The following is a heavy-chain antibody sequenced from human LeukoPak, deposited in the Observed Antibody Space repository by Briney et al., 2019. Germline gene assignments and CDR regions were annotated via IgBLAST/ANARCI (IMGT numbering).Heavy chain of an antibody. CDR3: ARSEYSSGWYKIDY. CDR2: IYTSGST. J-gene: IGHJ4*02. V-gene: IGHV4-4*07. CDR1: GGSISSDY. D-gene: IGHD6-19*01. Sequence: SETLSLTCNVSGGSISSDYWSWIRQPAGKGLEWIGRIYTSGSTNYNPSLKSRVTMSVDTSKNQFSLKLSSVTAADTAVYHCARSEYSSGWYKIDYRGQGTLVTVSS.